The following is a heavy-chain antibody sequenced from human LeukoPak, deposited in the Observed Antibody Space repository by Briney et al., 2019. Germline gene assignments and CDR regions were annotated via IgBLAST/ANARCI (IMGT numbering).Heavy chain of an antibody. CDR2: IYTSGST. CDR1: GGSISSYY. Sequence: SETLSLTCTVSGGSISSYYWSWIRQPAGKGLEWIGRIYTSGSTNYNPSLKSRVTMSVDTSKNQFSLKLSSVTAADTAVYYCARESSSMIVVDGWFDPWGQGTLVTVSS. D-gene: IGHD3-22*01. J-gene: IGHJ5*02. V-gene: IGHV4-4*07. CDR3: ARESSSMIVVDGWFDP.